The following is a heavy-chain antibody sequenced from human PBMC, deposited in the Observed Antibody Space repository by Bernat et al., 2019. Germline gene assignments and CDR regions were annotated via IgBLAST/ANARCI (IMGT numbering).Heavy chain of an antibody. V-gene: IGHV3-74*01. CDR1: GFTFSNYW. Sequence: EVQLVESGGGLVQPGGSLRLSCAASGFTFSNYWMHWVRQAPGKGLVWVSRIKTDGSSTSYADSVKGRFTISRDNAKNTLYLQMNSLRAEDTAVYYCARDQGGATAAWGQGILVTVSS. D-gene: IGHD5-12*01. CDR2: IKTDGSST. J-gene: IGHJ5*02. CDR3: ARDQGGATAA.